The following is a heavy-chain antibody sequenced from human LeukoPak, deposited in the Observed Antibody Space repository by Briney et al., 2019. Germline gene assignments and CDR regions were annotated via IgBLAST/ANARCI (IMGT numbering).Heavy chain of an antibody. CDR1: GGSISSYY. D-gene: IGHD6-13*01. CDR2: IYYSGST. J-gene: IGHJ6*02. Sequence: SETLSLTCTVSGGSISSYYWSWIRQPPGKGLEWVGYIYYSGSTNYNPSLKSRVTISVDTSKNQCSLKLSSVTAADTAVYYCARHTSGSWGRPSYYYYGMDVWGQGTTVTVSS. CDR3: ARHTSGSWGRPSYYYYGMDV. V-gene: IGHV4-59*08.